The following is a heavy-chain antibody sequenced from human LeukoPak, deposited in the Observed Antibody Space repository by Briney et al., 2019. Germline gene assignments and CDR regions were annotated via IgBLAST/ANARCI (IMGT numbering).Heavy chain of an antibody. D-gene: IGHD5-18*01. V-gene: IGHV3-74*01. Sequence: GGSLRLSCAASGFTFSSYWMHWVRQVPGKGLVWVSRMNDDGSSTSYADSLRGRSTISRDNAKNTLYLHMSNLRAEDTAVYYCAREGYGPDYYMDVWGKGTTVTISS. CDR3: AREGYGPDYYMDV. CDR1: GFTFSSYW. J-gene: IGHJ6*03. CDR2: MNDDGSST.